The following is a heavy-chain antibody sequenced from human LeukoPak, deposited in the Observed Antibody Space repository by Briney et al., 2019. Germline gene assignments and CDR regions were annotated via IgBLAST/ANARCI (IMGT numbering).Heavy chain of an antibody. CDR1: GGTFSSYA. J-gene: IGHJ6*03. CDR3: ARGECRDGYNCGYYYYYMDV. CDR2: IIPIFGTA. V-gene: IGHV1-69*13. Sequence: SVKVFCKASGGTFSSYAISWVRQAPGQVLEWMGGIIPIFGTANYAQKFQGRVTITADESTSTAYMELSSLRSEDTAVYYCARGECRDGYNCGYYYYYMDVWGKGTTVTVSS. D-gene: IGHD5-24*01.